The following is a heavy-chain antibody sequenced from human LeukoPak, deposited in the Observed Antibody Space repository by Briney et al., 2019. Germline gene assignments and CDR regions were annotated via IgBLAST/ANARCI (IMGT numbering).Heavy chain of an antibody. Sequence: PSETLSLTCTVSGYSISSGYYWGWIRQPPGKGLEWIGSIYHSGSTYYNPPLKSRVTISVDTSKNQFSLKLSSVTAADTAVYYCARMPGYSYYYMDVWGKGTTVTVSS. CDR2: IYHSGST. V-gene: IGHV4-38-2*02. CDR3: ARMPGYSYYYMDV. J-gene: IGHJ6*03. D-gene: IGHD5-18*01. CDR1: GYSISSGYY.